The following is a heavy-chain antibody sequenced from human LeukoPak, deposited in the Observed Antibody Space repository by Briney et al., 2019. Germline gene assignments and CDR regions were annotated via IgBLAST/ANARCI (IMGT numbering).Heavy chain of an antibody. J-gene: IGHJ3*02. D-gene: IGHD5-24*01. Sequence: GGSLRLSCAASGFTFSSYNMNWVRQAPGKGLEWVSSISSSSSYIYYADSVKGRFTISRDDAKNSLYLQMNSLRAEDTAVYYCARDSREFHDAFDIWGQGTMVTVSS. V-gene: IGHV3-21*01. CDR1: GFTFSSYN. CDR3: ARDSREFHDAFDI. CDR2: ISSSSSYI.